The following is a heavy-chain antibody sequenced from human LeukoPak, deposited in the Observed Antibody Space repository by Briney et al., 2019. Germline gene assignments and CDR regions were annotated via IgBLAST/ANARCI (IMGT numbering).Heavy chain of an antibody. D-gene: IGHD3-10*01. Sequence: SETLSLTCTVSGGSISSSSYYWGWIRQPPGKGLEWIGSIYYSGSTYYNPSLKSRVTISVDTSKNQFSLKLSSVTAADTAVYYCARSLDYSGYWYFDLWGRGTLVTVSS. CDR2: IYYSGST. CDR1: GGSISSSSYY. CDR3: ARSLDYSGYWYFDL. V-gene: IGHV4-39*07. J-gene: IGHJ2*01.